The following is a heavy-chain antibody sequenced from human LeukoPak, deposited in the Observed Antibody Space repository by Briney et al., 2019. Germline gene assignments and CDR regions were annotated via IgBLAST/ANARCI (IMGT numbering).Heavy chain of an antibody. J-gene: IGHJ4*02. D-gene: IGHD5-24*01. CDR1: GFTFSSYA. Sequence: GRSLRLSCAASGFTFSSYAMHWVRQAPGKGLEWVAVISYDGSNKYYADSVKGRFTISRDNSKNTLYLQMNSLRAEDTAVYYCARDSMATMGYFDYWGQGTLVTASS. V-gene: IGHV3-30-3*01. CDR3: ARDSMATMGYFDY. CDR2: ISYDGSNK.